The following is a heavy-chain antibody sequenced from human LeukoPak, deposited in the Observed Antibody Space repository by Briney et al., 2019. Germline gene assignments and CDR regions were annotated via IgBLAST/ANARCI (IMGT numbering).Heavy chain of an antibody. CDR2: IRYDGSNK. J-gene: IGHJ4*02. V-gene: IGHV3-30*02. D-gene: IGHD6-13*01. Sequence: GGSLRLSCAASGFTFSSYGMHWVRQAPGKGLEWVAFIRYDGSNKYYADSVKGRFTISRDNSKNTLYLQMNSLRAEDTAVYYCANTRREYSSSWYYFDYWGQGTLVTVSS. CDR3: ANTRREYSSSWYYFDY. CDR1: GFTFSSYG.